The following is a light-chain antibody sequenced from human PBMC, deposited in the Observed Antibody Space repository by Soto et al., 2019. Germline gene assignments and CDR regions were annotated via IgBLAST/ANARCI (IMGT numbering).Light chain of an antibody. V-gene: IGKV1-13*02. CDR1: QGISSA. CDR2: DAS. Sequence: AIQLTQSPSSLSASVGDRVTITCRASQGISSALAWYQQKPGKAPKLLIYDASSLESGVPSRFSGSGSGTAFTLTISSLQTEDFATYYCQQFNSYLTFGQGTKLEIK. CDR3: QQFNSYLT. J-gene: IGKJ2*01.